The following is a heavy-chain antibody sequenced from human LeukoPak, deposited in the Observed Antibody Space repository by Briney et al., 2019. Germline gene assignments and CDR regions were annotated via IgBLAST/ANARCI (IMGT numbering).Heavy chain of an antibody. CDR3: AKNYGDYEFDY. Sequence: XLRLSCAVSGFTFSSYGMHWVRQAPGKGLEWVAVISYDGSNKYYADSVKGRFTISRDNSKNTLYLQMNSLRAEDTAVYYCAKNYGDYEFDYWGQGTLVTVSS. CDR2: ISYDGSNK. V-gene: IGHV3-30*18. D-gene: IGHD4-17*01. CDR1: GFTFSSYG. J-gene: IGHJ4*02.